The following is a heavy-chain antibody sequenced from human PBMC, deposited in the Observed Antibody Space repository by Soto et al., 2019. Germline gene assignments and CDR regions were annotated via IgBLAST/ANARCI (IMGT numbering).Heavy chain of an antibody. Sequence: GGSMRLSCAASGFPFSSYGMHWVRQAPGKGLEWVAVISYDGSNKYYADSVKGRFTISRDNSKNTLYLQMNSLRAEDTAVYYCAKDGMDVWGQGTTVTVSS. CDR1: GFPFSSYG. CDR3: AKDGMDV. CDR2: ISYDGSNK. V-gene: IGHV3-30*18. J-gene: IGHJ6*02.